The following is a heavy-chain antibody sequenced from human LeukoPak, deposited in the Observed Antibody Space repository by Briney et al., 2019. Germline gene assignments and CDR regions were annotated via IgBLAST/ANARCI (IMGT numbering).Heavy chain of an antibody. D-gene: IGHD6-13*01. V-gene: IGHV4-61*02. CDR3: ARGIVYSRVVWFDP. CDR1: GGSISSGSYY. J-gene: IGHJ5*02. CDR2: IYTSGST. Sequence: SETLSLTCTVSGGSISSGSYYWSWIRQPAGKGLEWIGRIYTSGSTNYNPSLKSRVTISVDTSKNQFSLKLSSVAAADTAVYYCARGIVYSRVVWFDPWGQGTLVTVSS.